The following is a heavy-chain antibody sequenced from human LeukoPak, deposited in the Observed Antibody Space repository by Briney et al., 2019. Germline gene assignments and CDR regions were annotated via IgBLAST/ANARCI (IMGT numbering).Heavy chain of an antibody. CDR3: AKVGYSSGWYSGDGMDV. CDR2: ISGSGGST. D-gene: IGHD6-19*01. CDR1: GFTFSSYA. J-gene: IGHJ6*02. V-gene: IGHV3-23*01. Sequence: RGSLRLSCAASGFTFSSYAMSWVRQAPGKGLEWVSAISGSGGSTYYADSVKGRFTISRDNSKNTLYLQMNSLRAEDTAVYYCAKVGYSSGWYSGDGMDVWGQGTTVTVSS.